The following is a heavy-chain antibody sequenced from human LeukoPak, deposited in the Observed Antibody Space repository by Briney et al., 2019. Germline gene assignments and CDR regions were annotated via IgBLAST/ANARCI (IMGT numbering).Heavy chain of an antibody. CDR1: GFTFSTFA. J-gene: IGHJ4*02. D-gene: IGHD1-26*01. V-gene: IGHV3-23*01. Sequence: GGSLRLSCAASGFTFSTFAMSWVRQAPGKGLEWVSSISDTGTTTYYADSVKGRFTISRDNSKNTLYLQMNSLGAEDTAVYYCAKDVHPLSGSYLAYWGQGTLVTVSS. CDR2: ISDTGTTT. CDR3: AKDVHPLSGSYLAY.